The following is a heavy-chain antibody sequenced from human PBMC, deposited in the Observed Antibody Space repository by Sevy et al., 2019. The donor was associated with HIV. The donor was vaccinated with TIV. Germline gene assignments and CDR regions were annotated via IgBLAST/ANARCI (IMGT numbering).Heavy chain of an antibody. V-gene: IGHV3-72*01. CDR2: TRNKADVYTT. CDR3: ATHAGIAAAGRVFDY. CDR1: GFTFSDHY. D-gene: IGHD6-13*01. J-gene: IGHJ4*02. Sequence: VGSLRLSCVASGFTFSDHYMEWVRQAPGKGLEWVGRTRNKADVYTTEYAASVKGRFTITRDESKNSLYVQMKSLKAEDTAVYYCATHAGIAAAGRVFDYWGQGTLVTVSS.